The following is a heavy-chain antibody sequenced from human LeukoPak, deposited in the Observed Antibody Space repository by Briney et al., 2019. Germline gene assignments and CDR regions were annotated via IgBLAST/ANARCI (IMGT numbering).Heavy chain of an antibody. CDR2: IRYDGSNK. V-gene: IGHV3-30*02. CDR3: AKGYCSGGNCYIFDY. J-gene: IGHJ4*02. CDR1: GFSFSSCA. D-gene: IGHD2-15*01. Sequence: GGSLRLSCAASGFSFSSCAMHWVRQAPGKGLEWVAFIRYDGSNKYYADSVKGRFTISRDNSKNTLYLQMNSLRAEDTAVYYCAKGYCSGGNCYIFDYWAQGALVTVSS.